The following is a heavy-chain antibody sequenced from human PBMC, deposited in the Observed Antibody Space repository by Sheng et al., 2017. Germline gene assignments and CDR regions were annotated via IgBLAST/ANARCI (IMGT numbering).Heavy chain of an antibody. J-gene: IGHJ6*02. CDR3: ARGGGGSYYYAMAV. CDR1: GDSISSYY. D-gene: IGHD3-16*01. CDR2: IYTSGST. V-gene: IGHV4-4*07. Sequence: QVQLQESGPGLVKPSDTLSLTCTVSGDSISSYYWSWIRQPAGKGLEWIGRIYTSGSTDYNPSLKSRVTMSVDTSKTQFSLKLTSVTAADTAVYYCARGGGGSYYYAMAVWGRWTTVTVSS.